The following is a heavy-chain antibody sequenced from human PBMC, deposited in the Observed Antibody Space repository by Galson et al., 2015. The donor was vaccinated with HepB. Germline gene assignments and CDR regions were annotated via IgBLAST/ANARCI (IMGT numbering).Heavy chain of an antibody. V-gene: IGHV3-23*01. CDR2: ITSGSST. CDR3: AKDTYSGTYYPFFDY. Sequence: LRLSCAASGFTFNTYTMSWVRQAPGQGLEWVSAITSGSSTYYADSVKGRFTISRDNSKNTLYLQMNRLRAEDTAVYYCAKDTYSGTYYPFFDYWGQGTLVTVSS. D-gene: IGHD1-26*01. CDR1: GFTFNTYT. J-gene: IGHJ4*02.